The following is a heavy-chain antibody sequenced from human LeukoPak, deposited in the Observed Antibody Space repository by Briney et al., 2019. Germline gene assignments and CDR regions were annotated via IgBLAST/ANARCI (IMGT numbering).Heavy chain of an antibody. V-gene: IGHV3-74*01. CDR3: ATGSGLWSPDY. CDR2: IDSEGSSA. Sequence: GGSLRLSCAASGFTFSSYWMHWVRQAPGKGLVWVSRIDSEGSSASYADSVKGRFTISRDNAKNRLYVQMNSLRVEDTAVYYCATGSGLWSPDYWGQGTLVTVSS. CDR1: GFTFSSYW. J-gene: IGHJ4*02. D-gene: IGHD5-18*01.